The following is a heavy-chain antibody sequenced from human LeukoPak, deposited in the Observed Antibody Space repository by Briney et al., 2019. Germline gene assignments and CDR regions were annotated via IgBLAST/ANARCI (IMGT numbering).Heavy chain of an antibody. CDR3: ARELEAPDC. D-gene: IGHD1-1*01. Sequence: GGSLRLSCAASGFTFSSYAMHWVRQAPGKGLEWVALVSYDGSDKYSADSVRGRFTISRDNSKNTLYLQMSSLRVEDTAVYYCARELEAPDCWGQGTLVTVSS. J-gene: IGHJ4*02. CDR2: VSYDGSDK. V-gene: IGHV3-30-3*01. CDR1: GFTFSSYA.